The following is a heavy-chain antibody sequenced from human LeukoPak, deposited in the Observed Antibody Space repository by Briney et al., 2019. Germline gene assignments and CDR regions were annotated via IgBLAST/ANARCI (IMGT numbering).Heavy chain of an antibody. CDR1: GGSITSSSYY. V-gene: IGHV4-39*07. CDR2: IYYSGNT. J-gene: IGHJ4*02. D-gene: IGHD6-13*01. Sequence: PSETLSLTCTVSGGSITSSSYYWGWIRQPPGKGLEWIGSIYYSGNTFYNPSLKSRVTISVDTSKNQFSLKLSSVTAADTAVYYCARDGCTGCIAPFDYWGQGTLVTVSS. CDR3: ARDGCTGCIAPFDY.